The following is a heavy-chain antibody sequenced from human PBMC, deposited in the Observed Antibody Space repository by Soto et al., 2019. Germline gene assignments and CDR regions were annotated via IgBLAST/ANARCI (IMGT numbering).Heavy chain of an antibody. J-gene: IGHJ4*02. CDR1: GFTFSSYW. CDR3: VRIAVAGPSPNFDY. D-gene: IGHD6-19*01. Sequence: GGSLRLSCAASGFTFSSYWMSWVRQAPGKGLEWMANIKQDGSEKYYVDSVKGRFTISRDNAKNSLYLQMNSLRAEDTAVYYCVRIAVAGPSPNFDYWGQGTLV. V-gene: IGHV3-7*03. CDR2: IKQDGSEK.